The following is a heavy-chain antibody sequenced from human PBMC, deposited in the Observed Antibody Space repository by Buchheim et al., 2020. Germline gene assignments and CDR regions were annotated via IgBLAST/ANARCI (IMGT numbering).Heavy chain of an antibody. D-gene: IGHD2-2*01. CDR3: ARDLTPVPAASKGFAY. CDR1: GFTFSSYW. J-gene: IGHJ4*02. Sequence: EVQLVESGGGLVQPGGSLRLSCAASGFTFSSYWMSWVRQAPGKGLEWVANIRQDGSEKYYVDSVKGRFAISRDNAKNSLYLQMNSRRAEDTAVYYCARDLTPVPAASKGFAYWGKGTL. V-gene: IGHV3-7*01. CDR2: IRQDGSEK.